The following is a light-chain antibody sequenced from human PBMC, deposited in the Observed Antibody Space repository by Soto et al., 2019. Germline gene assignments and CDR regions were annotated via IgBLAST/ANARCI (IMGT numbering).Light chain of an antibody. CDR1: QGISSY. Sequence: DIQLTQSPSFLSASVGDRVTITCRASQGISSYLAWYQQKPGKAPKLLIYAASTLQSGVPSRFSGSGSGTEFPLPISSLQPEDFATYYCQQLNSYPVTFGQGTRLEIK. V-gene: IGKV1-9*01. J-gene: IGKJ5*01. CDR2: AAS. CDR3: QQLNSYPVT.